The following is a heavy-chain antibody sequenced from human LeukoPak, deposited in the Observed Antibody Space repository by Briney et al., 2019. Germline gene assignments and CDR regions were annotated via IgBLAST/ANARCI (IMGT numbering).Heavy chain of an antibody. CDR3: ARGPLRSGYYRPNWFDP. J-gene: IGHJ5*02. CDR1: GGSFSGYY. CDR2: INHSGST. V-gene: IGHV4-34*01. Sequence: KPSETLSLTCAVYGGSFSGYYWSWIRQPPGKGLEWIGEINHSGSTNYNPSLKSRVTISVDTSKNQFSLKLSSVTAADTAVYYCARGPLRSGYYRPNWFDPWGQGTLVTVSS. D-gene: IGHD3-3*01.